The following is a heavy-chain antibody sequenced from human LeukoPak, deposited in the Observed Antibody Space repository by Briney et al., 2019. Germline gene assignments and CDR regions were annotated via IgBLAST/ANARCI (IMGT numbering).Heavy chain of an antibody. V-gene: IGHV3-33*01. CDR3: ARSPNYGSGQYYFDS. CDR1: RFTFSSYG. Sequence: GGSLRLSCVASRFTFSSYGAHWVRQAPGKGLEWVAIIWYDGSVKNYADSVKGRFTISRDNSKSTLYLQMNGLGAEDTALYYCARSPNYGSGQYYFDSWGQGPLVTVSS. D-gene: IGHD3-10*01. J-gene: IGHJ4*02. CDR2: IWYDGSVK.